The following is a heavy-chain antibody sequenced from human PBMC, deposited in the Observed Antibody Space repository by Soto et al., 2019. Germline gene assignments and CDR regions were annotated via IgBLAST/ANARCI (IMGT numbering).Heavy chain of an antibody. CDR2: ISGSGGST. J-gene: IGHJ4*02. V-gene: IGHV3-23*01. Sequence: EVQLLESGGGLVQPGGSLRLSCAASGFTFSSYAMSWVRQAPGKGLEWVSAISGSGGSTYYADSVKGRFTISRDNSKNHVDLQMERLRAEEQGVYYFSEDLMVIVHAPRGVFDYWGQGTLVTVSS. CDR1: GFTFSSYA. CDR3: SEDLMVIVHAPRGVFDY. D-gene: IGHD5-12*01.